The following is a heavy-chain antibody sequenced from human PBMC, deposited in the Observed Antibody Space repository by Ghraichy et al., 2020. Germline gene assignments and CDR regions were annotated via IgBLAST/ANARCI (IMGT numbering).Heavy chain of an antibody. J-gene: IGHJ4*02. CDR3: AKPKLKYCSDGTCHSGPFDY. Sequence: GSLNISCAASGFTFSSYAMNWVRQAPGKGLECVSIISDDGVTTYYADSVKGRFTISRDNSKNTLSLQMSNLRAEDTAVYYCAKPKLKYCSDGTCHSGPFDYWGQGTLVTVSS. D-gene: IGHD2-15*01. V-gene: IGHV3-23*01. CDR1: GFTFSSYA. CDR2: ISDDGVTT.